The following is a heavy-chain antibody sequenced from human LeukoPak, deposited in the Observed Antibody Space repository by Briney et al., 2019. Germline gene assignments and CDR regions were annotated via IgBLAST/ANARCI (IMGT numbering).Heavy chain of an antibody. CDR1: GGSISNYY. V-gene: IGHV4-59*08. Sequence: SETLSLTCTVSGGSISNYYWGWIRQPPGKGLEWIGYIYYSGSTNYNPSLKSRVTISVDTSKNQFSLKLSSVTAADTAVYYCARLKGYGSGWYPSYYFDYWGQGTLVTVSS. J-gene: IGHJ4*02. D-gene: IGHD6-19*01. CDR3: ARLKGYGSGWYPSYYFDY. CDR2: IYYSGST.